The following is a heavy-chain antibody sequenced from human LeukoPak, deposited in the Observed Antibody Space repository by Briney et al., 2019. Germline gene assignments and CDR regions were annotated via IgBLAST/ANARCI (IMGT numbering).Heavy chain of an antibody. J-gene: IGHJ4*02. V-gene: IGHV4-30-2*01. D-gene: IGHD6-13*01. CDR2: IYHSGTP. Sequence: PSETLSLTCTVSGDSISSGGFYWNWIRQPPGKGLEWIANIYHSGTPYYNPSFKSRVSTSVDRSKNQFSLNLNSVTAADTAVYYCARGQLAPPYYFDYWGQGTLVTVSS. CDR1: GDSISSGGFY. CDR3: ARGQLAPPYYFDY.